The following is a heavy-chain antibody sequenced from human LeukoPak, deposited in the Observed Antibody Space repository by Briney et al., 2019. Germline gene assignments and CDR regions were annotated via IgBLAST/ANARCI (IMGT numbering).Heavy chain of an antibody. D-gene: IGHD3-10*01. CDR3: ARVEWIQYGSGSYYSPLFDS. CDR1: GGSFSGYY. Sequence: SETLSLTCTVYGGSFSGYYWSWIRQPPGKGLEWIGEINHSGSTNHNTSLKSRVTISVDTSKNHFSLKLHSVTAADTAVYYCARVEWIQYGSGSYYSPLFDSWGQGTLVTVSS. J-gene: IGHJ4*02. CDR2: INHSGST. V-gene: IGHV4-34*01.